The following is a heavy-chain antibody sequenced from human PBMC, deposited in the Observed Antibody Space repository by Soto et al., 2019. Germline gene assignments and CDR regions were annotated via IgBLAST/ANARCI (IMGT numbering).Heavy chain of an antibody. CDR1: GGSISSGGYY. Sequence: QVQLQESGPGLVKPSQTLSLTCTVSGGSISSGGYYWSWIRQHPGKGLEWIGYIYYSGSTYYNPSLKSRVTIXXDXSXIQFSLKLSSVTAADTAVYYCARDGIGVRGRDAFDIWGQGTMVTVSS. J-gene: IGHJ3*02. CDR3: ARDGIGVRGRDAFDI. V-gene: IGHV4-31*03. D-gene: IGHD3-10*01. CDR2: IYYSGST.